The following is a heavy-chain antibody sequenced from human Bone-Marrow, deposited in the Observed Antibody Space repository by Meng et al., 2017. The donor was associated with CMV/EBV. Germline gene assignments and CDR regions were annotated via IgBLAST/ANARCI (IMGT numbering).Heavy chain of an antibody. D-gene: IGHD1-26*01. CDR1: GDSISSNNYY. CDR2: VFHSGRS. J-gene: IGHJ4*02. CDR3: LLRGVNRLDD. Sequence: SETLSLTCSVSGDSISSNNYYRGWVRQPPGKGLEWIGSVFHSGRSYSNPSLESRVIISVDTSKNQFSLKLNSVTAADTDVYYCLLRGVNRLDDWGQGTLVAVSS. V-gene: IGHV4-39*01.